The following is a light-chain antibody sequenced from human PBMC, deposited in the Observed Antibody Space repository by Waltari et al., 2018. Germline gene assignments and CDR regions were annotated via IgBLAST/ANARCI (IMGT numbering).Light chain of an antibody. CDR2: YDS. CDR3: HVWHPDVDPGV. CDR1: NIGSYS. J-gene: IGLJ1*01. V-gene: IGLV3-21*04. Sequence: SYVLTQPPSVSVAPGETARITCGGDNIGSYSVHWYQQRPGQAPMLVIYYDSDRPSGMPGRFSGSNSGNTATLTISRVEAGDEAKYYCHVWHPDVDPGVFGTGTDVTVL.